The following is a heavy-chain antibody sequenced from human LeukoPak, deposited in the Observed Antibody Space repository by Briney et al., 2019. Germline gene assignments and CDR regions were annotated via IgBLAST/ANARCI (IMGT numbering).Heavy chain of an antibody. Sequence: SETLSLTCTVSGASISSSYWSWIRQTLGTGLEWIGYLHYSGSTNYNPSLASRVATSVDTANNQFSLKLTSVTAADTAVYYCARGFFDSSGYSNAFDIWGQGTMVTVSS. CDR3: ARGFFDSSGYSNAFDI. CDR1: GASISSSY. J-gene: IGHJ3*02. V-gene: IGHV4-59*12. D-gene: IGHD3-22*01. CDR2: LHYSGST.